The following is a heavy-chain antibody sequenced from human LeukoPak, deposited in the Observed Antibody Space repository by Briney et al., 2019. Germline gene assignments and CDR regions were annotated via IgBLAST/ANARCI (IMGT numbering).Heavy chain of an antibody. D-gene: IGHD4-23*01. J-gene: IGHJ4*02. CDR2: MNPNSGNT. CDR3: ARAGINSGTLAF. V-gene: IGHV1-8*01. CDR1: GYTFTNYD. Sequence: ASVKVSCKASGYTFTNYDINWVRQATGQGLEWVGWMNPNSGNTAYAPKFQGRVTMTRNTSISTAYMELTSLRSEDSAMFDCARAGINSGTLAFWAQGTLVTVSS.